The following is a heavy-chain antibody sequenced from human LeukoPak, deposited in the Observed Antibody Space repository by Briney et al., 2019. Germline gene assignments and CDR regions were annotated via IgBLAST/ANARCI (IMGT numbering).Heavy chain of an antibody. Sequence: PGGSLRLSCAASGFTFSSYSMNWVRQAPGKGLEWVSYISSSSSTIYYADSVKGRFTISRDNAKNSLYLQMDSLRAEDTAVYYCAKSGLQICSGGSCYFDYWGQGTLVTVSS. V-gene: IGHV3-48*01. CDR2: ISSSSSTI. CDR1: GFTFSSYS. D-gene: IGHD2-15*01. J-gene: IGHJ4*02. CDR3: AKSGLQICSGGSCYFDY.